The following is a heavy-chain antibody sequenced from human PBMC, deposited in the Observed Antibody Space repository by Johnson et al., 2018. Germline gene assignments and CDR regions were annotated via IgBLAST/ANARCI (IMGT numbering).Heavy chain of an antibody. CDR2: IRSKANSYAT. J-gene: IGHJ2*01. V-gene: IGHV3-73*01. Sequence: VHLQESGGGVVQPGRSLRLSCAASGFTFSGSAMHWVRQASGKGLEWVGRIRSKANSYATAYAAAVKGRFTISRDDSKNTAYLEMNSLKTEDTAVYYGTRHVESQPGYFDLWGRGTLVIVSS. CDR1: GFTFSGSA. CDR3: TRHVESQPGYFDL.